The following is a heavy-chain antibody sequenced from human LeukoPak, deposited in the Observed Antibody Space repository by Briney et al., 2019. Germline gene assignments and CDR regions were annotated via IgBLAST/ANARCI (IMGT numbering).Heavy chain of an antibody. CDR2: IIPILRTA. V-gene: IGHV1-69*04. J-gene: IGHJ4*02. D-gene: IGHD3-3*01. CDR3: ARGKGFVGHFDF. CDR1: GDTFTSNA. Sequence: ASVTVSFKSSGDTFTSNAVSWVRQAPGQGLEWMGRIIPILRTAEYAQKLQGRLTITADRSTSTAYMELTSLRSEDTAVYYCARGKGFVGHFDFWGQGTLVTVSS.